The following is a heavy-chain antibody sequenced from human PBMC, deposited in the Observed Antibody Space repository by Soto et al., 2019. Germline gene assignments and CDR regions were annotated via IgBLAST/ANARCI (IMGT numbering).Heavy chain of an antibody. CDR3: VRGVDSWFDP. J-gene: IGHJ5*02. Sequence: PSETLSLTCTVSGGSINNFYWSWIRQPPGQGLEWIAYIYYSGSTYYNPSLKSRVTISVDTSKNQFSLKLSSVTAADTAVYYCVRGVDSWFDPWGQGTLVTVSS. CDR1: GGSINNFY. D-gene: IGHD1-26*01. V-gene: IGHV4-59*06. CDR2: IYYSGST.